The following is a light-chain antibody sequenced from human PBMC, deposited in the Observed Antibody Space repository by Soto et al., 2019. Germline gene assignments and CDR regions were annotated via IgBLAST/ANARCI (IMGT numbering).Light chain of an antibody. CDR3: QQYNSYSPCT. V-gene: IGKV1-5*03. CDR2: KAS. J-gene: IGKJ1*01. CDR1: QSISSW. Sequence: DIQMTQSPSTLSASVGDRVTITCRASQSISSWLAWYQQKPGKAPKLLIYKASSLESGVPSRFSGSGSGTAFTLTISSLQPDDFSTYYCQQYNSYSPCTVGKGTKVELK.